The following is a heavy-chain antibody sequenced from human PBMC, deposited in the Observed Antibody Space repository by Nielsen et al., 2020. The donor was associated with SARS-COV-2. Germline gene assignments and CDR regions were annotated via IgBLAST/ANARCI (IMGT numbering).Heavy chain of an antibody. D-gene: IGHD3-10*01. J-gene: IGHJ4*02. Sequence: GESLKISCAASGFTFSSYAMHWVRQAPGKGLEWVAVIWYDGGNEYYADSVKGRFTISRDNSKNTLYVQMNSLRAEDTAVYYCAKHEGEDWGQGTLVTVSS. CDR3: AKHEGED. CDR2: IWYDGGNE. CDR1: GFTFSSYA. V-gene: IGHV3-33*06.